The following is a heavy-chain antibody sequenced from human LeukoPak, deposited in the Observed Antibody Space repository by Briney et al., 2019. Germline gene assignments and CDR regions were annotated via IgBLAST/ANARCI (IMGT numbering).Heavy chain of an antibody. V-gene: IGHV1-2*02. CDR1: GYTFTGYY. CDR3: ARDVRVVAPRGDAFDI. CDR2: INPNSGGT. Sequence: GASVKVSCKASGYTFTGYYMHWVRQAPGQGLEWMGWINPNSGGTNYAQKFQGRVTMTRDTSTSTVYMELSSLRSEDTAVYYCARDVRVVAPRGDAFDIWGQGTMVTVSS. D-gene: IGHD3-10*02. J-gene: IGHJ3*02.